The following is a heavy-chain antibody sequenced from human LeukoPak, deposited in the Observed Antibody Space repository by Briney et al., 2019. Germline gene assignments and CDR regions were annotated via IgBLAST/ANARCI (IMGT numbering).Heavy chain of an antibody. D-gene: IGHD6-13*01. CDR3: ARDNGSRWDRWHFDV. V-gene: IGHV1-69*04. J-gene: IGHJ2*01. Sequence: SVKVSCKASGDTFSSYAISWVRQAPGQGLEWLGRIIPLLGIIHYAQKFQGRVTITADKSTSTAYMELSSLTSEDTAVYYCARDNGSRWDRWHFDVWGRGALVIVSS. CDR2: IIPLLGII. CDR1: GDTFSSYA.